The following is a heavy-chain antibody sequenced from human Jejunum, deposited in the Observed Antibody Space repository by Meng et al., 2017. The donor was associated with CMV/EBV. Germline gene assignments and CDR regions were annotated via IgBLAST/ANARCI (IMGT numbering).Heavy chain of an antibody. J-gene: IGHJ5*02. Sequence: QVQLQQSGPGLLKSSETLSLSWSVSGGSITSTDWWRWVRQSPGKGLEWIGEISHSGGDKYNPSLKPRVKISVDKSKNQFFLELTSVTAADTAVYYCAREMWLDLWGQGTLVTVSS. CDR2: ISHSGGD. D-gene: IGHD5-12*01. CDR3: AREMWLDL. CDR1: GGSITSTDW. V-gene: IGHV4-4*02.